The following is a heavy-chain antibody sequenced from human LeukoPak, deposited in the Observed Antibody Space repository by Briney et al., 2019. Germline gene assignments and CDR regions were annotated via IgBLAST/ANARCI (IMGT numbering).Heavy chain of an antibody. CDR1: GGSFSGDY. Sequence: SETLSLTCAVYGGSFSGDYWSWIRQPPGKGLEWIGEINHSGSTNYNPSLKSRVTISVDTSKNQFSLKLSSVTAADTAVYYCARLYSSSWYGDYWGQGTLVTVSS. D-gene: IGHD6-13*01. CDR2: INHSGST. V-gene: IGHV4-34*01. CDR3: ARLYSSSWYGDY. J-gene: IGHJ4*02.